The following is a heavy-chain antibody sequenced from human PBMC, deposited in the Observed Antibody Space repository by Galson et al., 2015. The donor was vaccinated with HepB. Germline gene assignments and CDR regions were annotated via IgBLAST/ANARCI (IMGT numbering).Heavy chain of an antibody. V-gene: IGHV4-39*01. CDR2: IYYSGST. CDR1: GGSISSSSYY. CDR3: ASRPRLVHPVRAPSAVDY. J-gene: IGHJ4*02. Sequence: QVQLQESGPGLVKPSETLSLTCTVSGGSISSSSYYWGWIRQPPGKGLEWIGSIYYSGSTYYNPSLKSRVTISVDTSKNQFSLKLSSVTAADTAVYYCASRPRLVHPVRAPSAVDYWGQGTLVTVSS. D-gene: IGHD3-9*01.